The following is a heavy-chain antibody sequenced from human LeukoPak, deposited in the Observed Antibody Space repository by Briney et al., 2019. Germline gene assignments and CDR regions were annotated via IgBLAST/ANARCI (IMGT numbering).Heavy chain of an antibody. J-gene: IGHJ4*02. D-gene: IGHD2-8*01. CDR3: AKGGNGYCSNGVCSPRVVAAIDY. Sequence: GGSLRLSCAASGFTFSSYAMSWVRQAPGKRLEWVSGITGSGGSTYYAHSVKGRFTISRDNSKNTLSLQMNSLRAEDTAPYYCAKGGNGYCSNGVCSPRVVAAIDYWGQGTLVTVAS. V-gene: IGHV3-23*01. CDR2: ITGSGGST. CDR1: GFTFSSYA.